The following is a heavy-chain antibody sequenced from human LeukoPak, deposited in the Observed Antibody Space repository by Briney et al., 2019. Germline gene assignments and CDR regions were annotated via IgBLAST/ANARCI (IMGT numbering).Heavy chain of an antibody. V-gene: IGHV3-7*01. J-gene: IGHJ4*02. Sequence: PRGSLRLSCAASGFTFSSYCMSWVRQAPGKGLEWVANIKQDGSEKYYVDSVKGRFTISRDNAKNSLYLQMNSLRAEDTAVYYCARDPIAAAGTPDYWGQGTLVTVSS. CDR3: ARDPIAAAGTPDY. CDR2: IKQDGSEK. D-gene: IGHD6-13*01. CDR1: GFTFSSYC.